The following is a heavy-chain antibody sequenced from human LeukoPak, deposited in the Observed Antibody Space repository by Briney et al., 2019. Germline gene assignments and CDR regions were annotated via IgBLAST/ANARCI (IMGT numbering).Heavy chain of an antibody. D-gene: IGHD6-13*01. V-gene: IGHV4-4*07. J-gene: IGHJ4*02. CDR2: IYTNENT. Sequence: KPSETLSLTCTVSGGSISTYYWSWIRQPAGKGLEWIGRIYTNENTNYNPSLRSRVTMSVDTSKNQFSLKLSSVTAADTAVYYCARAAAAAGGKYFDYWGQGTLVAVSS. CDR1: GGSISTYY. CDR3: ARAAAAAGGKYFDY.